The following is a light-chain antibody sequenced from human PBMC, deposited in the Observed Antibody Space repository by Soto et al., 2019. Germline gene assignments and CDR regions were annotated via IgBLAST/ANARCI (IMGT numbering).Light chain of an antibody. CDR1: QSVSSSY. V-gene: IGKV3-20*01. CDR2: GAS. CDR3: QQFGSSSWT. Sequence: ESVLTQSPGTLSLSPGEKATLSCRASQSVSSSYLAWYQQKPGQAPRLLIYGASSRATGIPDRFSGSGSGTDFTLTVCRLEPEDFAVYYCQQFGSSSWTFGQGTKV. J-gene: IGKJ1*01.